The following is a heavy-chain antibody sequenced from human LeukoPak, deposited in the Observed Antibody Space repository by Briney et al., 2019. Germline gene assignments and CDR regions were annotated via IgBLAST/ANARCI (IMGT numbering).Heavy chain of an antibody. CDR3: ARSGRVEWLLYAPHNWFDP. CDR1: GGTFSSYA. CDR2: IIPIFGTA. J-gene: IGHJ5*02. D-gene: IGHD3-3*01. V-gene: IGHV1-69*05. Sequence: GSSVKVSCKASGGTFSSYAISWVRQAPGQGLEWMGGIIPIFGTANYAQKFQGRVTITTDESTSTAYMELSSLRSEDTAVYYCARSGRVEWLLYAPHNWFDPWGQGTLVTVSS.